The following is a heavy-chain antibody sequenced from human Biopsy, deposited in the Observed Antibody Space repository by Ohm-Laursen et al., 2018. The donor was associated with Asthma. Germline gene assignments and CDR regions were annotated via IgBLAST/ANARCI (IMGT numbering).Heavy chain of an antibody. CDR3: ARSYDTDSYPVLVLDY. V-gene: IGHV1-69*04. Sequence: GASVTPSCNASGPSFSNFAFSWVRHDPGHGLEWMGTILTKFDITSYAEKFQGGITITADKSTSSNCMELSRLRSEDTDVYYCARSYDTDSYPVLVLDYWGQGTLVTVSS. J-gene: IGHJ4*02. D-gene: IGHD3-22*01. CDR2: ILTKFDIT. CDR1: GPSFSNFA.